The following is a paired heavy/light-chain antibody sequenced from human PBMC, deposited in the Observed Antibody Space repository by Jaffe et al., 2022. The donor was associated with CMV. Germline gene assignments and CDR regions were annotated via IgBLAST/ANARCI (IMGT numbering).Heavy chain of an antibody. CDR2: MYYSGIG. CDR3: ARGDGDYLELDY. V-gene: IGHV4-59*11. J-gene: IGHJ4*02. CDR1: GGSISNHY. Sequence: QMQLQESGPGLVKPSETLSLTCTVSGGSISNHYWTWIRQSPGKGLEWIGYMYYSGIGNYNPSLESRVTISVDTSKNQFSLRLNSVTAADTAVYYCARGDGDYLELDYWGQGTRVTVSS. D-gene: IGHD4-17*01.
Light chain of an antibody. CDR2: RNN. V-gene: IGLV1-47*01. CDR1: SSNIGTNA. J-gene: IGLJ3*02. Sequence: QSVLTQPPSASGTPGQRVTISCSGSSSNIGTNAVYWYHQVPGTAPKLLIYRNNQRPSGVPDRFSASKSDTSASLAISGLRSEDEGDYFCATWDDTLRGRGVFGGGTKLTVV. CDR3: ATWDDTLRGRGV.